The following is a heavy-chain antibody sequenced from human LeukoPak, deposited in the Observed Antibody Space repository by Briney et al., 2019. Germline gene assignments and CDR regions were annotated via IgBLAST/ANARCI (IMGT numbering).Heavy chain of an antibody. J-gene: IGHJ4*02. CDR3: ARAPSTYFYGLGTYSNYFDY. Sequence: SETLSLTCTVSGGSVSSGSYYWSWIRQPPGKGLEWIGYIYYSGSTSYNPSLKSRVTISADTSKNQFSLKLSSVTAADTAVYYCARAPSTYFYGLGTYSNYFDYWGQGTLVTVSS. V-gene: IGHV4-61*01. CDR1: GGSVSSGSYY. D-gene: IGHD3-10*01. CDR2: IYYSGST.